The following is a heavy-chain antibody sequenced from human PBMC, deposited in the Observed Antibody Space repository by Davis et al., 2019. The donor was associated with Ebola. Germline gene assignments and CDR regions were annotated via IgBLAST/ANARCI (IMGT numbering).Heavy chain of an antibody. D-gene: IGHD3-16*01. CDR2: ISSSSSTI. V-gene: IGHV3-48*01. CDR3: ARGLDAKLSPAPFDY. Sequence: PGGSLRLSCAASGFTFSSYSMNWVRQAPGKGLEWVSYISSSSSTIYYADSVKGRFTISRDNSKNTLYLQMNSLRAEDTAVYYCARGLDAKLSPAPFDYWGQGTLVTVSS. J-gene: IGHJ4*02. CDR1: GFTFSSYS.